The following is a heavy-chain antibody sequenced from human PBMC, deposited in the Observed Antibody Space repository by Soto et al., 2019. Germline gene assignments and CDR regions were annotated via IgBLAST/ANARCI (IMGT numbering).Heavy chain of an antibody. V-gene: IGHV3-33*06. Sequence: VQLVESGGGVVQPGRSLRLSCAASGFTFSSYGMHWVRQAPGKGLEWVAVIWYNGSDKKYADSVKGRFTIYRDNSENTLDLQMNSLRAEDTAVYYCAKDYGDWTGLYYYGMDVWGQGTTVTVSS. CDR2: IWYNGSDK. J-gene: IGHJ6*02. D-gene: IGHD4-17*01. CDR1: GFTFSSYG. CDR3: AKDYGDWTGLYYYGMDV.